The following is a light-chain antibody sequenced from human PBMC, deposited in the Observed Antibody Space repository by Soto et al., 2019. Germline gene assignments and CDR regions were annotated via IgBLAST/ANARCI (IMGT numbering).Light chain of an antibody. CDR1: SSDVGLYDY. V-gene: IGLV2-23*01. J-gene: IGLJ1*01. CDR3: CSYAGGSTYV. Sequence: QSVLTQPASVSGSPGQSITISCTGTSSDVGLYDYVSWYQHHPGKAPKLMIYEGSKRPSGVSNRFSGSKSGNTASLTISGLQAEDEADYYCCSYAGGSTYVFGSGTKVTAL. CDR2: EGS.